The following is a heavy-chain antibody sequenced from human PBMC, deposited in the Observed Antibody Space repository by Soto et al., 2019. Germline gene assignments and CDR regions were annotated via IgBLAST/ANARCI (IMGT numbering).Heavy chain of an antibody. Sequence: EVQLVESGGGLVKPGGSLRLSCAASGFTFSSYSMNWVRQAPGKGLEWVSSISSSSSYIYYADSVKGRFTISRDNAKNSLYLQMNSLRAEDTAVYYCATTLNSGVHWFDPWGQGTLVTVSS. J-gene: IGHJ5*02. D-gene: IGHD1-1*01. CDR2: ISSSSSYI. V-gene: IGHV3-21*01. CDR3: ATTLNSGVHWFDP. CDR1: GFTFSSYS.